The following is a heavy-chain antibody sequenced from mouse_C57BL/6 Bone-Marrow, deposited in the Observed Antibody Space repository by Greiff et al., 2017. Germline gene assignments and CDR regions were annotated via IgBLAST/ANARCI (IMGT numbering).Heavy chain of an antibody. CDR2: IDPSDSYT. J-gene: IGHJ2*01. V-gene: IGHV1-50*01. Sequence: QVQLQQPGAELVKPGASVKLSCKASGYTFTSYWMQWVKQRPGQGLEWIGEIDPSDSYTNYNQKFKGKATLTVDTSSSTAYMQLSSLTSEDSAVYYCARWGYDYDPDYWGQGTTLTVSS. CDR3: ARWGYDYDPDY. D-gene: IGHD2-4*01. CDR1: GYTFTSYW.